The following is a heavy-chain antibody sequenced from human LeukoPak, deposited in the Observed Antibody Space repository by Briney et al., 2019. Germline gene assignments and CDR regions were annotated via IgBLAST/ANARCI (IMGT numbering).Heavy chain of an antibody. CDR3: ARVTSAYSSGWYPPYYYYYYMDV. D-gene: IGHD6-19*01. V-gene: IGHV3-48*01. CDR2: ISSSSSTI. CDR1: GFTFSSYS. Sequence: GGSLRLSCAASGFTFSSYSMNWVRQAPGKGLEWVSYISSSSSTIYYADSVKGRFTISRDNAKNSLYLQMNSLRAEDTAVYYCARVTSAYSSGWYPPYYYYYYMDVWGKGTTVTISS. J-gene: IGHJ6*03.